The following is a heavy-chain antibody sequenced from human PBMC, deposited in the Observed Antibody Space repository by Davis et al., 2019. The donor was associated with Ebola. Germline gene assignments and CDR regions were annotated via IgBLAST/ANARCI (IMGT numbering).Heavy chain of an antibody. J-gene: IGHJ4*02. CDR1: GGTFSSYA. CDR2: IIPIFGTA. D-gene: IGHD3-16*01. Sequence: AASVKVSCKASGGTFSSYAIIWVRQAPGQGLEWMGGIIPIFGTANYAQKFQGRVTITADESTSTAYMELSSLRSEDTAVYYCAREFGTTDALGYWGQGTLVTVSS. CDR3: AREFGTTDALGY. V-gene: IGHV1-69*13.